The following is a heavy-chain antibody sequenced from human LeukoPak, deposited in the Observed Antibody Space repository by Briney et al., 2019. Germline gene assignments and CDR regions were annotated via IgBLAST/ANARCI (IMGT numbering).Heavy chain of an antibody. J-gene: IGHJ4*02. D-gene: IGHD3-10*01. CDR1: GDSVSSNSAA. CDR3: ARDSERAVRGVFLFDY. V-gene: IGHV6-1*01. CDR2: TYYRSKWYN. Sequence: SQTLSLTCAISGDSVSSNSAAWNWIRQSPSRGLEWLGRTYYRSKWYNDYAVSVKSRMTINPDTSKNQFSLQLNSVTPEDTAVYYCARDSERAVRGVFLFDYWGQGTLVTVSS.